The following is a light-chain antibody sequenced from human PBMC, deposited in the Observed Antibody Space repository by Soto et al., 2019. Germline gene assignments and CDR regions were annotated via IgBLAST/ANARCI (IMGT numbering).Light chain of an antibody. J-gene: IGLJ2*01. Sequence: QPVLTQSSSASTSLGSSVKLTCTLSSGHSSYTIAWHQQKPGKAPRYLMKLEDTGSYNKESGVPDRFSGSSSGADRYLTSSNLQFEDEADYYCETWDSNSVLFGGGTKLTVL. CDR1: SGHSSYT. CDR3: ETWDSNSVL. V-gene: IGLV4-60*02. CDR2: LEDTGSY.